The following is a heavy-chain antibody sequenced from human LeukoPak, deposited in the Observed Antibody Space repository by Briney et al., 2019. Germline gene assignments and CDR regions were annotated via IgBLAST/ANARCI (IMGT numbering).Heavy chain of an antibody. V-gene: IGHV3-15*01. Sequence: GGSLRLSCAASGFTFSNAWMTWVRQAPGKGLQWVGRIKSKTESGTRDYAAPVKGRFTISRDDSKNRLYLQMNSLKTEDTAVYYCTTGSTGWYTGDFDYWGQGTLVTVSS. CDR2: IKSKTESGTR. D-gene: IGHD6-19*01. CDR1: GFTFSNAW. J-gene: IGHJ4*02. CDR3: TTGSTGWYTGDFDY.